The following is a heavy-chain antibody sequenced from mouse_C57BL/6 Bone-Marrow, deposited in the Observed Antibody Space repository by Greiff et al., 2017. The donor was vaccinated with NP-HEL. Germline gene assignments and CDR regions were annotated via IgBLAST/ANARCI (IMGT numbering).Heavy chain of an antibody. CDR1: GYTFTSYW. J-gene: IGHJ4*01. CDR3: ARALAYAMDY. CDR2: IYPSDSET. Sequence: QVQLQQPGAELVRPGSSVKLSCKASGYTFTSYWMHWVKQRPIQGLEWIGNIYPSDSETHYNQKFKDKATLTVDKSSSTAYMQLSSLTSEDSAVYYCARALAYAMDYGGQGTSVTVSS. V-gene: IGHV1-52*01.